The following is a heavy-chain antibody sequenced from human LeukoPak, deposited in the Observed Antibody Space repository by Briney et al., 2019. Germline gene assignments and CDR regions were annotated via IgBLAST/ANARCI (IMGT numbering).Heavy chain of an antibody. D-gene: IGHD1-26*01. V-gene: IGHV3-7*03. J-gene: IGHJ4*02. Sequence: GGSLRLSCAASGFTFNSYWMSWVRQAPGKGLEWVANIDPDGSEKQYGDSVKGRFTTSRDNAKNTVHLQMNSLRAEDTAVYYCVRGFTGSYDYWGQGTLVTVSS. CDR3: VRGFTGSYDY. CDR1: GFTFNSYW. CDR2: IDPDGSEK.